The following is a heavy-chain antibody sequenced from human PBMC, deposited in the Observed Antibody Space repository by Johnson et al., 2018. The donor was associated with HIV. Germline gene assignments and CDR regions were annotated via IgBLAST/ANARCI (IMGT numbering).Heavy chain of an antibody. D-gene: IGHD3-22*01. CDR3: ARVITMIVVVIGDI. Sequence: QVQLVESGGVVVQPGGSVRLSCAASGLNFSDYGMHWVRQAPGKGLEWVAVISYDGSNKYYADSVKGRFTVSRDNSKNTLYLQMNSLRAEDTAIYYCARVITMIVVVIGDIWGQGTMVTVSS. J-gene: IGHJ3*02. CDR2: ISYDGSNK. V-gene: IGHV3-30*03. CDR1: GLNFSDYG.